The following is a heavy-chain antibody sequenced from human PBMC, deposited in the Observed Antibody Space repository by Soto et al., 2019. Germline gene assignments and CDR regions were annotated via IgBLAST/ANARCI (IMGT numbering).Heavy chain of an antibody. Sequence: GGSLRLSCAASGFTFSSYDMHWVRQAPGKGLEWVSAIGTAGDTYYPGSVKGRFTISRENAKNSLYLQMNSLRAGDTAVYYCAREAKPRITMVRGVIVDAFDIWGQGTMVTVSS. CDR1: GFTFSSYD. CDR3: AREAKPRITMVRGVIVDAFDI. D-gene: IGHD3-10*01. V-gene: IGHV3-13*01. CDR2: IGTAGDT. J-gene: IGHJ3*02.